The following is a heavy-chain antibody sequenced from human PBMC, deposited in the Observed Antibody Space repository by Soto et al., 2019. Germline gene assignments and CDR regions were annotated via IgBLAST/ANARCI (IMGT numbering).Heavy chain of an antibody. CDR2: IYSGGST. D-gene: IGHD2-15*01. V-gene: IGHV3-66*01. CDR3: ARGLLLR. CDR1: GFTFSSYA. Sequence: SLRLSCAASGFTFSSYAMSWVRQAPGKGLEWVSVIYSGGSTYYADSVKGRFTISRDNSKNTLYLQMNSLRAEDTAVYYCARGLLLRWGQGTMVTVSS. J-gene: IGHJ3*01.